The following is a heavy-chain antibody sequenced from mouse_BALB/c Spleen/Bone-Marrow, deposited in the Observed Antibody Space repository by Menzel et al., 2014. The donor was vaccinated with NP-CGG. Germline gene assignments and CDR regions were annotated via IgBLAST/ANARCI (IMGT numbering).Heavy chain of an antibody. CDR3: AYGNFDY. J-gene: IGHJ2*01. CDR2: INPYNGGT. Sequence: VQLQQSGPELVKPGASMKISCKTSGYSFTGHTMNWVKQSHGENLEWIGLINPYNGGTSYNQKFKGKATLTVDKSSSTAYMELLSLTSEDSAVYFCAYGNFDYWGQGTTLTVSS. D-gene: IGHD2-1*01. CDR1: GYSFTGHT. V-gene: IGHV1-26*01.